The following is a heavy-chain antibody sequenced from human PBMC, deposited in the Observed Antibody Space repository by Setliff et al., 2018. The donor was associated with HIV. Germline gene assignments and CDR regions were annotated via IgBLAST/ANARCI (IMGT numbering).Heavy chain of an antibody. J-gene: IGHJ6*03. D-gene: IGHD3-22*01. Sequence: PSETLSLTCTVSGGSISSGSYYWSWIRQPAGKGLEWIGHIYTSGSTNYNPSLKSRVTISVDTSKNQFSLKLSPVTAADTAVYYCARDHPANYYDSSGYPLYYYMDVWGKGTTVTVSS. CDR1: GGSISSGSYY. CDR2: IYTSGST. V-gene: IGHV4-61*09. CDR3: ARDHPANYYDSSGYPLYYYMDV.